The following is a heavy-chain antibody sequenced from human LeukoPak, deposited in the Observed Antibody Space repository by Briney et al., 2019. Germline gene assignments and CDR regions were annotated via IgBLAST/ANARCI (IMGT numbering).Heavy chain of an antibody. V-gene: IGHV3-7*01. J-gene: IGHJ4*02. CDR3: ARWRGLQSEFDC. Sequence: GGSLRLSCAASGFAFSSHSMGWGRQAPGEGLECVATIGLDGAQKDFVDSVKGRFTLSRDNAKNSLFLEMNRLRVEDTAVYYCARWRGLQSEFDCWGQGTLVTVSS. CDR1: GFAFSSHS. CDR2: IGLDGAQK. D-gene: IGHD5-24*01.